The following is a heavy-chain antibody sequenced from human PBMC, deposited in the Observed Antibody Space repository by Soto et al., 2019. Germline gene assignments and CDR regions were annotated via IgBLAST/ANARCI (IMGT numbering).Heavy chain of an antibody. CDR3: ARVRLGAPTRYFDY. CDR2: IVVGSGNT. D-gene: IGHD1-26*01. V-gene: IGHV1-58*01. J-gene: IGHJ4*02. Sequence: ASVKVSCKVSGFTFITSTVQWVRQARGQPLEWIGWIVVGSGNTIYAQKFQERVTFTRDESTSTAYMELSSLRSEDTAVYYCARVRLGAPTRYFDYWGQGTLVTVSS. CDR1: GFTFITST.